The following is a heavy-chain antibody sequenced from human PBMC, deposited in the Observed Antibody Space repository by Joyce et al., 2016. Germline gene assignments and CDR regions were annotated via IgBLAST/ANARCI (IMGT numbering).Heavy chain of an antibody. J-gene: IGHJ3*02. CDR2: IIPIVGVA. Sequence: VQLVQSGAEVKKPGSSVKVSCKVSGGNFYDYTITWVRQAPGQGLEWMGRIIPIVGVANYARKFRGIGALTADKSTATAYLELNSLRLDDTAMFFCTRGRIEYSKTFNAYDIWGQGTMVTVSS. V-gene: IGHV1-69*04. CDR3: TRGRIEYSKTFNAYDI. D-gene: IGHD2/OR15-2a*01. CDR1: GGNFYDYT.